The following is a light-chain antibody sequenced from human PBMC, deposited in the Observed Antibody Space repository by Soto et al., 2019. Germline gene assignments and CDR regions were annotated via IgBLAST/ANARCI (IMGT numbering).Light chain of an antibody. V-gene: IGKV3-11*01. CDR1: QSVNNY. CDR3: QQRIDWPLT. Sequence: EIVLTQSPATLSLSPGERATLSCRASQSVNNYLAWYQQTPGQAPRLLIYDASTRATGIPARFSGSGAGTDVTLTISSLEPEDFAVYYCQQRIDWPLTFGGATKVDIK. CDR2: DAS. J-gene: IGKJ4*01.